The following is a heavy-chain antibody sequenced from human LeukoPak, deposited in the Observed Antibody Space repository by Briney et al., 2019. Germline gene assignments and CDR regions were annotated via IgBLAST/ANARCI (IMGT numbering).Heavy chain of an antibody. V-gene: IGHV3-23*01. D-gene: IGHD5-12*01. Sequence: GGSLRLSCAASRFTFSTYVMNWVRQAPGKGLEWVSHISTGDSTYYPDSVKGRFTVSRDRSKNTLYLQMNSLRADDTAVYYCAKGLNESTYDALDSWGPGTLVTVSS. CDR1: RFTFSTYV. J-gene: IGHJ4*02. CDR3: AKGLNESTYDALDS. CDR2: ISTGDST.